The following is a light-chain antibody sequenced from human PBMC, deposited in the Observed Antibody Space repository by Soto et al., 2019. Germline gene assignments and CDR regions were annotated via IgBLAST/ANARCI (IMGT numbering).Light chain of an antibody. CDR2: DAS. Sequence: EIVFTQSPSTLSLSPGERATLSCRASQSVSSYLAWYQQKPGQAPRLLIYDASNRATGIPARFSGSGSGTDFTLTISSLEPEDFAVYYCQQRSNWPQITFGQGTRLEI. CDR1: QSVSSY. V-gene: IGKV3-11*01. CDR3: QQRSNWPQIT. J-gene: IGKJ5*01.